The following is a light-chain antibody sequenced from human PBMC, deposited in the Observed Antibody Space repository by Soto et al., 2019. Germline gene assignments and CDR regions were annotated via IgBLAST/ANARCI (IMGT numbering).Light chain of an antibody. CDR3: QAWDSTTVV. CDR1: RLGDKY. V-gene: IGLV3-1*01. Sequence: SYELTQPPSVSVSPGQTASSTCSGHRLGDKYACWYQQRPGQSPVLVIYQDNKRPSGIPERFSGSNSGNTATLTISGTQAMDEGDYYCQAWDSTTVVFGGGTKLTVL. J-gene: IGLJ2*01. CDR2: QDN.